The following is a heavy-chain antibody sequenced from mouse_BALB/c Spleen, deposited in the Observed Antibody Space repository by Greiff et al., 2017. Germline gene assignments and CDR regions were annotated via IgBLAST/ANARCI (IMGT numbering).Heavy chain of an antibody. V-gene: IGHV5-17*02. CDR1: GFTFSSFG. CDR3: ARLGFDYDGGDY. D-gene: IGHD2-4*01. CDR2: ISSGSSTI. Sequence: EVMLVESGGGLVQPGGSRKLSCAASGFTFSSFGMHWVRQAPEKGLEWVAYISSGSSTIYYADTVKGRFTISRDNPKNTLFLQMTSLRSEDTAMYYCARLGFDYDGGDYWGQGTTLTVSS. J-gene: IGHJ2*01.